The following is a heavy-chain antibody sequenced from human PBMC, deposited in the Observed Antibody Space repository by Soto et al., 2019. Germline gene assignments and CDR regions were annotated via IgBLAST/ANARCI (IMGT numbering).Heavy chain of an antibody. Sequence: GGSLRLSCTAPGFPFTNYWMNWVRQTPGKGLMWVSRISPDGSDVGYADSVEGRFTVSRDNAKNTLYLQMHSLRAEDTAIYYCACWGHIVPVAPSDFDRWGQGTLVTVSS. D-gene: IGHD2-8*02. V-gene: IGHV3-74*01. J-gene: IGHJ4*02. CDR3: ACWGHIVPVAPSDFDR. CDR1: GFPFTNYW. CDR2: ISPDGSDV.